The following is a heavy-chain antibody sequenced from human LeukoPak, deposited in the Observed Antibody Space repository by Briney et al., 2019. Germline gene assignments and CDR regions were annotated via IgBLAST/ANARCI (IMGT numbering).Heavy chain of an antibody. V-gene: IGHV3-15*01. D-gene: IGHD2-2*01. Sequence: GGSLRLSCAASGFTFSNAWMSWVRQAPGKGLEWVGRIKSKTDGGTTDYAAPVKGRFTISRDDSKNTLYLQMSSLKIEDTGVYYCTTDAGYSSKWYNYWGQGTLVTVSS. CDR2: IKSKTDGGTT. J-gene: IGHJ4*02. CDR1: GFTFSNAW. CDR3: TTDAGYSSKWYNY.